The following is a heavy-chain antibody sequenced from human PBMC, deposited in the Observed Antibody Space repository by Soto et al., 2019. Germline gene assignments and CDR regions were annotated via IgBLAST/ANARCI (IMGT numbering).Heavy chain of an antibody. J-gene: IGHJ5*02. CDR2: IYHSGGT. V-gene: IGHV4-30-2*01. Sequence: QLQLQESGSGLVKPSQTLSLTCAASGGSISSGGYSWSWIRQPPGEGREWIGYIYHSGGTYYNPSLQSRVTISVDRSKNQFSLQLSSVTAADTAVYYCARVPGPWGQGTLVTVSS. CDR1: GGSISSGGYS. CDR3: ARVPGP.